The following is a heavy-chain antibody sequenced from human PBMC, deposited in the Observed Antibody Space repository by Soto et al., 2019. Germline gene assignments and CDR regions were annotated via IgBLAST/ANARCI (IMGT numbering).Heavy chain of an antibody. CDR1: GLTFSSYA. Sequence: EVQLLESGGGLIQPGGSLRLSCAASGLTFSSYAMSWVRQAPGKGLEWVSAISGSGGSTYYADSVKGRFTISRDNSKNTLYLEMNSLRADDTAVYYCAKDQLYTRRVMHDWFDLWGQGTLVTVSS. D-gene: IGHD3-10*01. V-gene: IGHV3-23*01. CDR2: ISGSGGST. J-gene: IGHJ5*02. CDR3: AKDQLYTRRVMHDWFDL.